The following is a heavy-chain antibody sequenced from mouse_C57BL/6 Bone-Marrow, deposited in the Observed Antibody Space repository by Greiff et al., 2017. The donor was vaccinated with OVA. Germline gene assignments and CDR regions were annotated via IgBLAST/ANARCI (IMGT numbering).Heavy chain of an antibody. J-gene: IGHJ2*01. D-gene: IGHD1-1*01. V-gene: IGHV7-3*01. CDR1: GFTFTDYY. Sequence: EVKLVESGGGLVQPGGSLSLSCAASGFTFTDYYMSWVRQPPGKALEWLGFIRNQANGYTTEYSASVKGRFTISRDNSQSILYLQMNALRAEDSATYCCARDYYGSDYWGQGTTLTVSS. CDR2: IRNQANGYTT. CDR3: ARDYYGSDY.